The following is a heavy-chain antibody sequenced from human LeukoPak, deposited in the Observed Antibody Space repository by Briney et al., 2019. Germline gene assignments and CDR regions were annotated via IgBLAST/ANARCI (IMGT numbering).Heavy chain of an antibody. Sequence: LTGGSLRLSCAASGFTFTNYEMNWVRQAPGKGLEWVSYISSSGTTIYYADSVKGRFTISRDNAKNSLYLQMNSLRVVDTAVYYCATNSGWYPPDYWGQGTLVTVSS. J-gene: IGHJ4*02. D-gene: IGHD6-19*01. CDR2: ISSSGTTI. CDR3: ATNSGWYPPDY. V-gene: IGHV3-48*03. CDR1: GFTFTNYE.